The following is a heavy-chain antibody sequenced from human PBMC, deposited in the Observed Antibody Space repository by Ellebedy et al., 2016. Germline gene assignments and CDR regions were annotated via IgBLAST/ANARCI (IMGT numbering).Heavy chain of an antibody. CDR1: GFTVSSNY. CDR3: ARGHMTTVTTKMVDDWFDP. V-gene: IGHV3-66*01. Sequence: GESLKISCAASGFTVSSNYMSWVRQAPGKGPEWVSVIYSGGSTYYADSVKGRFTISRDNSKNTLYLQMNSLRAEDTAVYYCARGHMTTVTTKMVDDWFDPWGQGTLVTVSS. D-gene: IGHD4-17*01. J-gene: IGHJ5*02. CDR2: IYSGGST.